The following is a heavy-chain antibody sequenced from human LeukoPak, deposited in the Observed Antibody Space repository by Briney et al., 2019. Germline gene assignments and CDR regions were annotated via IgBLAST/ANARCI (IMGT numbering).Heavy chain of an antibody. J-gene: IGHJ4*02. CDR1: GGSISSYY. V-gene: IGHV4-59*08. CDR2: ISDIGSI. CDR3: AGHHPRNTVDF. Sequence: PSETLSPTCTVSGGSISSYYWSCIRQPPGKGLEWIAYISDIGSINYNPSLKSRVTISLDTSKNQFSLKLSSVTAADTAVYYCAGHHPRNTVDFWGQGTLVTVSS. D-gene: IGHD2-8*02.